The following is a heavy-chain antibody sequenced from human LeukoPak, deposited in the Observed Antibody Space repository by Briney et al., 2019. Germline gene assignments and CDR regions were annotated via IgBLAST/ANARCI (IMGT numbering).Heavy chain of an antibody. Sequence: PSETLSLTCAVYGGSFSGYYWSWIRQPPGKGLEWIGEINHSGSTNYNPSLKSRVTISVDTSKNQFSLKLSSVTAADTAVYYCARVSRSGYYRFYFDYWGQGTLVTVSS. D-gene: IGHD3-22*01. J-gene: IGHJ4*02. CDR2: INHSGST. CDR1: GGSFSGYY. V-gene: IGHV4-34*01. CDR3: ARVSRSGYYRFYFDY.